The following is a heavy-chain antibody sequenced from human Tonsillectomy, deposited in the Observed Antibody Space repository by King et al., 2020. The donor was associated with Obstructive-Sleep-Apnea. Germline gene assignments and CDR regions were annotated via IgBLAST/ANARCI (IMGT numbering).Heavy chain of an antibody. D-gene: IGHD6-25*01. Sequence: VQLVESGAEVKKPGESLKISCTGSGYRFTNYWINWVRQMPGKGLEWMGRIAPSDSYTNYSPSFQGHVTISVDKSISTAYLQWSSLKASDTAVYYCARQRYSSAGDWFDPWGQGTLVTVSS. CDR3: ARQRYSSAGDWFDP. J-gene: IGHJ5*02. CDR1: GYRFTNYW. CDR2: IAPSDSYT. V-gene: IGHV5-10-1*01.